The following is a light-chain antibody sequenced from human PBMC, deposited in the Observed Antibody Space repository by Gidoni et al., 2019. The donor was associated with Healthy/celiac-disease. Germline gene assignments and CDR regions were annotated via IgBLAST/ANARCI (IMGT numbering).Light chain of an antibody. CDR3: QQYNNWPLWT. V-gene: IGKV3-15*01. CDR2: GAS. CDR1: QSVSSN. Sequence: EIVITQSPATLSVSPGERAPLSCRASQSVSSNLAWYQQKPGQTPRLLIYGASTRATGIPARFSGSGSGTEFTITISSLQSEDFAVYYCQQYNNWPLWTFGQGTKVEIK. J-gene: IGKJ1*01.